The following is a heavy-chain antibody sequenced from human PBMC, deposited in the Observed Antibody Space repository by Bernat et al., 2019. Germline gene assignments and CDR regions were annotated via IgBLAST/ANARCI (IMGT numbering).Heavy chain of an antibody. CDR3: ARNDLRDSSGWYYFDY. Sequence: EVQLVESGGGLVQPGGSLRLSCAASGFTFSSYEMNWVRQAPGKGLEWVSYISSSGSTISYSDSLKGRFTISRDNAKNSLYLQMNSLRAEDTAVYYCARNDLRDSSGWYYFDYWGQGTLVTVSS. V-gene: IGHV3-48*03. J-gene: IGHJ4*02. D-gene: IGHD6-19*01. CDR2: ISSSGSTI. CDR1: GFTFSSYE.